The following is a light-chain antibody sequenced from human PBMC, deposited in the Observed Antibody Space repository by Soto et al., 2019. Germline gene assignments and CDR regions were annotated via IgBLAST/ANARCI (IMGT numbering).Light chain of an antibody. CDR3: CSYAGSPHVV. CDR1: SSDVGGYNY. J-gene: IGLJ2*01. Sequence: QSALTQPRSVSGSPGQSGTISCTGTSSDVGGYNYVSWYQQHPGKAPKLMIYDVSKRPSGVPDRFSGSKSGNTASLTISGLQAEDEADYYCCSYAGSPHVVFGGGTKLTVL. V-gene: IGLV2-11*01. CDR2: DVS.